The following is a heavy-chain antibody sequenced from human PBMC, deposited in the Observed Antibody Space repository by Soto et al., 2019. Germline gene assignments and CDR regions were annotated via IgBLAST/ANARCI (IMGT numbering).Heavy chain of an antibody. CDR2: IYYSGST. CDR1: GGSISSGDYY. D-gene: IGHD2-15*01. V-gene: IGHV4-30-4*01. J-gene: IGHJ4*02. Sequence: SETLSLTCTVSGGSISSGDYYWSWIRQPPGKGLEWIGYIYYSGSTYYNPSLKSRVIISVDTSKNQFSLKLSSVTAADTAVYYCARAGAVVVVAAEYYFDYWGQGTLVTVSS. CDR3: ARAGAVVVVAAEYYFDY.